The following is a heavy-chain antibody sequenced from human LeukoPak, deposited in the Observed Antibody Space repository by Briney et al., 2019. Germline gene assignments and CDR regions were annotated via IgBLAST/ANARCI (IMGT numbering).Heavy chain of an antibody. Sequence: PGGSLRLSCAASGFTFDDYAMHWVRHAPGKGLEWVSGISWNSGSIGYADSVKGRFTISRDNAKNSLYLQMNSLRAEDTALYYCAKDIAGGTDSSGCPDYWGQGTLVTVSS. CDR3: AKDIAGGTDSSGCPDY. D-gene: IGHD6-19*01. V-gene: IGHV3-9*01. J-gene: IGHJ4*02. CDR2: ISWNSGSI. CDR1: GFTFDDYA.